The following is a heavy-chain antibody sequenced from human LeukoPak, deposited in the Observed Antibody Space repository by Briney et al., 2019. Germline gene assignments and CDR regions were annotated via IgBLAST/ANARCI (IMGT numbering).Heavy chain of an antibody. J-gene: IGHJ1*01. V-gene: IGHV4-59*01. CDR2: IYYTGST. D-gene: IGHD6-25*01. Sequence: SETLSPTCTVSGGPISSYYWSWIRQPPGKGLEWIGYIYYTGSTTYNPSLKSRITISVDTSKNQFSLRLRSVTAADTAFYYCARGGGGIAAAHWGQGTLVTVSS. CDR1: GGPISSYY. CDR3: ARGGGGIAAAH.